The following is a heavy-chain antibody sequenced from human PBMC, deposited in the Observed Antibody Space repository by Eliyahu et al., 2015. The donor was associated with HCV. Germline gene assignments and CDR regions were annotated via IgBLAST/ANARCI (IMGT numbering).Heavy chain of an antibody. J-gene: IGHJ3*02. CDR2: INSDGSST. V-gene: IGHV3-74*01. Sequence: EVQLVESGGGLVQPGGSLRLSCAASGFTFSSYWMHWVRQAPGKGLVWVSRINSDGSSTSYADSVKGRFTISRDNAKNTLYLQMNSLRAEDTAVYYCARGDVLRFLEWYAFDIWGQGTMVTVSS. CDR1: GFTFSSYW. D-gene: IGHD3-3*01. CDR3: ARGDVLRFLEWYAFDI.